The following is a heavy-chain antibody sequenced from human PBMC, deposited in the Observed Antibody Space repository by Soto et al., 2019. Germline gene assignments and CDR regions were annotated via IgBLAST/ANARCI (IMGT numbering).Heavy chain of an antibody. D-gene: IGHD6-13*01. CDR2: IIPIFGTA. CDR3: PRGGDSSSWFYPVTGGWFDP. V-gene: IGHV1-69*06. J-gene: IGHJ5*02. Sequence: QVQLVQSGAEVKKPGSSVKVSCKASGGTFSSYAISWVRQAPGQGLEWMGGIIPIFGTANYAQKFQGRVTSTADKSTSTAYMELSSLRSEDTAVYYCPRGGDSSSWFYPVTGGWFDPWGQGTLVTVSS. CDR1: GGTFSSYA.